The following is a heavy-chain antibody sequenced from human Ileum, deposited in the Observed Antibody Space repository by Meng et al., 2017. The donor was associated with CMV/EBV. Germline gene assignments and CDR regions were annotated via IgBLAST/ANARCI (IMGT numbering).Heavy chain of an antibody. CDR3: ATGTSQAWELLHS. CDR1: GGSFRGYH. D-gene: IGHD1-26*01. J-gene: IGHJ4*02. Sequence: LQLTLGVAGLLSPSDAPSLTCCDVGGSFRGYHWSWIRQPPGKGLEWIGEINHSGGSNYNPSLKSRVTISLDTSKTQFSLKLNSVTAADTAVYYCATGTSQAWELLHSWGQGILVTVSS. V-gene: IGHV4-34*02. CDR2: INHSGGS.